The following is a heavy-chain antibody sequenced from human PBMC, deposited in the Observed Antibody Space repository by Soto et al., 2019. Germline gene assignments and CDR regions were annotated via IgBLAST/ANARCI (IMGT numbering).Heavy chain of an antibody. CDR3: ARVPDR. CDR1: GGSISSPNFY. CDR2: IYYNGTT. J-gene: IGHJ5*02. V-gene: IGHV4-31*03. Sequence: SEGVSRTSTGSGGSISSPNFYWSWIRQHPGKGLEWIGHIYYNGTTYYNPTLKSRVSISVDTSKNQFSLKLSSVTAADTAVYYCARVPDRWGQG. D-gene: IGHD2-2*01.